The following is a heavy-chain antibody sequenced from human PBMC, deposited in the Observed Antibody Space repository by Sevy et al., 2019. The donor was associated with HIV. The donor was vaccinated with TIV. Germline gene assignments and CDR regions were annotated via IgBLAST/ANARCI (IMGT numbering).Heavy chain of an antibody. V-gene: IGHV4-61*02. CDR2: IYVSDST. J-gene: IGHJ5*02. CDR1: GVSITSSRYY. Sequence: SETLSLTCTVSGVSITSSRYYWSWIRQPAGKGPEWNGRIYVSDSTNYNPSLKSRVTMSIDTSKNQFSLKLTSVTAADTAVYYCAREFTGTTTDWFDPWGQGILVTVSS. D-gene: IGHD3-10*01. CDR3: AREFTGTTTDWFDP.